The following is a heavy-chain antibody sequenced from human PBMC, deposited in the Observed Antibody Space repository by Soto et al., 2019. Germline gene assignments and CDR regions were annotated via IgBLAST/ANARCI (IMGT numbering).Heavy chain of an antibody. Sequence: EVQLLESGGGLVQPGGSLRLSCAASGFTFSSYAMSWVRQAPGKGLEWVSAISGSGGSTYYADSVEGGFTISRDNSKNPLYLQMNSLRAEDTAVYYCAKLLGIAGQSDYWGQGTLVTVSS. CDR2: ISGSGGST. D-gene: IGHD6-13*01. J-gene: IGHJ4*02. V-gene: IGHV3-23*01. CDR1: GFTFSSYA. CDR3: AKLLGIAGQSDY.